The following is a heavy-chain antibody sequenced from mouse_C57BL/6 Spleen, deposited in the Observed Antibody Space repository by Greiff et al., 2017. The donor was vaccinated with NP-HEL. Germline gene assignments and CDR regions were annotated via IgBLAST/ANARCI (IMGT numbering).Heavy chain of an antibody. CDR3: AREGVATGYFDV. Sequence: EVNVVESGGGLVKPGGSLKLSCAASGFTFSSYAMSWVRQTPEKRLEWVATISDGGSYTYYPDNVKGRFTISRDNAKNNLYLQMSHLKSEDTAMYYCAREGVATGYFDVWGTGTTVTVSS. J-gene: IGHJ1*03. V-gene: IGHV5-4*01. CDR1: GFTFSSYA. CDR2: ISDGGSYT. D-gene: IGHD1-1*01.